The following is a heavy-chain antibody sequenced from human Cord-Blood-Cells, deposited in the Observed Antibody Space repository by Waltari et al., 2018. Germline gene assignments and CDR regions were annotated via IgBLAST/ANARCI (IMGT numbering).Heavy chain of an antibody. J-gene: IGHJ4*02. CDR2: IYSGGST. CDR1: WFTVLSNY. D-gene: IGHD4-17*01. Sequence: EVQLVESGGGLIQPGGSLRLSCAASWFTVLSNYLRWVRHAPGKGLEWVSVIYSGGSTYYADSVKGRFTISRDNSKNTPYLQMNSLRAEDTAVYYCARVPPDYGGNSYYFDYWGQGTLVTVSS. V-gene: IGHV3-53*01. CDR3: ARVPPDYGGNSYYFDY.